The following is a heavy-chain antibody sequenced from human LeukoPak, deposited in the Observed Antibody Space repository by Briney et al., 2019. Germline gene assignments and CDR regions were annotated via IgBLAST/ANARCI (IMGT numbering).Heavy chain of an antibody. CDR3: ARRHSNSWIADS. CDR2: IHTADSTI. Sequence: GESLKISCNASGYIFNTCWIGWGRQTAGEVLEWIGLIHTADSTIRYSPSFEGQATISADTSTATAYLQWTGLKASDTGIYYCARRHSNSWIADSWGQGTLVAVSS. J-gene: IGHJ5*01. CDR1: GYIFNTCW. D-gene: IGHD1-26*01. V-gene: IGHV5-51*01.